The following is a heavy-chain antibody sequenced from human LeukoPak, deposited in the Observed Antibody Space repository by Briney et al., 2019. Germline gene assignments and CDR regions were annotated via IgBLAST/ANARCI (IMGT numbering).Heavy chain of an antibody. CDR1: GLTFSSYW. J-gene: IGHJ4*02. CDR2: IHPDGSRT. V-gene: IGHV3-74*01. Sequence: GGSLRLSCAVSGLTFSSYWLHRVRQAPGKGLVWVSRIHPDGSRTYYADSVKGRFTISRDNAKNTLYLQVNSLRAEDTALYYCTREKSSYNDYWGQGTLVTVSS. CDR3: TREKSSYNDY. D-gene: IGHD2-2*01.